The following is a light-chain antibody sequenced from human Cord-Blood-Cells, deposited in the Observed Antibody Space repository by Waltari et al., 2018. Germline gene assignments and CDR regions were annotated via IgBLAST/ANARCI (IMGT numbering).Light chain of an antibody. CDR2: EVR. Sequence: QSALTQPASVSGSPGQSITISCTGTSSDVGSYNLVSWYQQHPSKAPKLMIYEVRKRPSGVSNRFSGSKSGNTASLTISGLQAEDEADYYCCSYAGSSTWVFGGGTKLTVL. V-gene: IGLV2-23*02. CDR1: SSDVGSYNL. J-gene: IGLJ3*02. CDR3: CSYAGSSTWV.